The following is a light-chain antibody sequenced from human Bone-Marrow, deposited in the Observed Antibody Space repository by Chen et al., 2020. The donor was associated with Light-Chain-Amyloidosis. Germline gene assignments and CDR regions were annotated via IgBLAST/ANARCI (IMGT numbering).Light chain of an antibody. Sequence: QTVLTQPPSVSAAAGQKVTISCSGSSSNVGSNYVSWYQQFPGTAPKLLIYDDDKRLSGIPDRFSASKSGTSATLGITGLQTGDGADYYCGAWDPSWTLYVFGTGTKVTVL. CDR2: DDD. CDR1: SSNVGSNY. V-gene: IGLV1-51*01. J-gene: IGLJ1*01. CDR3: GAWDPSWTLYV.